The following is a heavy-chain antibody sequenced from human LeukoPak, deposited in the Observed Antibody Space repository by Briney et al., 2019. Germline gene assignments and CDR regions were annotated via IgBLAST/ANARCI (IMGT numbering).Heavy chain of an antibody. J-gene: IGHJ5*02. CDR3: ARGPPYDYGDNWFDP. CDR2: MNPNSGNT. V-gene: IGHV1-8*01. CDR1: GYTFTSYD. D-gene: IGHD4-17*01. Sequence: GASVKVSCKASGYTFTSYDINWVRQATGQGLEWMGWMNPNSGNTGYAQKFQGRVTMTRNTSISTAYMELSSLRSEDTAVYYCARGPPYDYGDNWFDPWGQGTLVTVPS.